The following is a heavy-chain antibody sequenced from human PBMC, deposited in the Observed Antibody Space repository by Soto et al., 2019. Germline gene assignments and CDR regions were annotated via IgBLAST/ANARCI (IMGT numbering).Heavy chain of an antibody. Sequence: SETLSLTCTVTGDSITSGGYYWSWIRQHPGKGLEWLGYIYGSGGSGSTLYNPSLKSRITLSVDMSKTQFSLNLSSVTVADTAVYFWARKHAGSFFGIEYWGHGTLATVS. J-gene: IGHJ4*01. V-gene: IGHV4-31*03. CDR1: GDSITSGGYY. CDR3: ARKHAGSFFGIEY. D-gene: IGHD3-3*01. CDR2: IYGSGGSGST.